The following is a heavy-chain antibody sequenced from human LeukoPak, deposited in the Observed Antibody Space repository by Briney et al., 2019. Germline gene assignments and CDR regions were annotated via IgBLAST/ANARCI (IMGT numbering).Heavy chain of an antibody. CDR2: IYYTGNT. D-gene: IGHD1-26*01. V-gene: IGHV4-59*01. J-gene: IGHJ4*02. Sequence: PSETLSLTCTVSGDSISSFYWSWIRQPPGKGLEWIGYIYYTGNTNYNPSLKSRVTISIDTSKNQFSLKLSSVTAADTAVYYCASALFRYSGSYFEFDSWGQGTLVTVSS. CDR3: ASALFRYSGSYFEFDS. CDR1: GDSISSFY.